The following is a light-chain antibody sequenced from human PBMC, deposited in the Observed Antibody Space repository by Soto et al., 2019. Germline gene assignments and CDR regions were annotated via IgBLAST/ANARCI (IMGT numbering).Light chain of an antibody. J-gene: IGKJ1*01. CDR1: QSLLHSNGKNY. Sequence: DIVMTQSPLPLSVTPGEPASISCRSSQSLLHSNGKNYLDWYLQKPGQSPQLLIYFGSDRASGVPARLRDMKLDTDCTLQISGVEAEDVGGYVCMQALRLLWTVGQGTKVEIK. V-gene: IGKV2-28*01. CDR3: MQALRLLWT. CDR2: FGS.